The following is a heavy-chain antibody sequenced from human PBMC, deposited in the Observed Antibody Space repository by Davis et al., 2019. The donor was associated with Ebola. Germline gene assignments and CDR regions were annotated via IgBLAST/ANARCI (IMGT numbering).Heavy chain of an antibody. D-gene: IGHD1-14*01. CDR3: ATSPEYDN. CDR1: GFTFSNAW. J-gene: IGHJ4*02. CDR2: ISGSGDST. Sequence: PGGSLRLSCAASGFTFSNAWMNWVRQAPGKGLEWVSAISGSGDSTNYADSVKGRFTISRDNSKTTVFLQMNSLRADDTAVYFCATSPEYDNWGQGTLVTVSS. V-gene: IGHV3-23*01.